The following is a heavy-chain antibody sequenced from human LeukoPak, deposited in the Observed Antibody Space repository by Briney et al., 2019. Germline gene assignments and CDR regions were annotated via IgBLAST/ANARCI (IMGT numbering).Heavy chain of an antibody. D-gene: IGHD3-3*01. CDR1: GGSISSGGYS. Sequence: PSETLSLTCAVSGGSISSGGYSWCWIRQPPGKGLEWIGYIYHSGSTYYNPSLKSRVTISVARSKNQFSLQLCSVTAAATAVYYCARVDDFVYGVDVWGQGTTVTVSS. J-gene: IGHJ6*02. CDR3: ARVDDFVYGVDV. CDR2: IYHSGST. V-gene: IGHV4-30-2*01.